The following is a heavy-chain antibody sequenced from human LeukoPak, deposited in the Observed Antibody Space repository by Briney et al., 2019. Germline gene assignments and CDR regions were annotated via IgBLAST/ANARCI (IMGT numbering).Heavy chain of an antibody. J-gene: IGHJ3*02. D-gene: IGHD3-3*01. V-gene: IGHV4-61*02. CDR2: IYTSGST. Sequence: PSQTLSLTCTVSGGSISSGGYYWSWIRQPAGKGLEWIGRIYTSGSTNYNPSLKSRVTISVDTSKNQFSPKLSSVTAADTAVYYCARTEYYDFWSGYYDAFDIWGQGTMVTVSS. CDR3: ARTEYYDFWSGYYDAFDI. CDR1: GGSISSGGYY.